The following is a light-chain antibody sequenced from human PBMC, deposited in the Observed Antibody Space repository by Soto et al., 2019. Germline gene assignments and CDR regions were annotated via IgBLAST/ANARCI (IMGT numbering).Light chain of an antibody. CDR3: QQSYSVPIT. V-gene: IGKV1-39*01. CDR1: QSMGIY. CDR2: AAS. Sequence: DIQMQSPSSLSASVGDRVSITCRASQSMGIYLNWYQQKPGKAPKLLIYAASSLQSGVPSRFSGSGSGTDFTLTISSLQPEDSAFYYCQQSYSVPITFGQGTRLEIK. J-gene: IGKJ5*01.